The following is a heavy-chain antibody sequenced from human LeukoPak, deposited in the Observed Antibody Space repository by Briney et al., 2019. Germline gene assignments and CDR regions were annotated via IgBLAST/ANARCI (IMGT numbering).Heavy chain of an antibody. V-gene: IGHV3-23*01. CDR1: VFTFSSYA. D-gene: IGHD3-3*01. CDR2: ISGSGGST. CDR3: AKDRRFLASY. Sequence: GGSLRLSCAASVFTFSSYAMSWVRRAPGKGLEWVSAISGSGGSTYYAASVKGRFTISRDNSKNTLYLQMNSLRGEDTAVYYCAKDRRFLASYWGQGTLVTVSS. J-gene: IGHJ4*02.